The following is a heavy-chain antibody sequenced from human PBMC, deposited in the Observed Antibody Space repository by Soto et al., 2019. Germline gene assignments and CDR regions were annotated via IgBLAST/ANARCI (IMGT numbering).Heavy chain of an antibody. CDR3: ARRSSSGFVNWFDP. Sequence: QVQLQESGPGLVKPSETLYLTCTVSGGSISSYYWSWIRQPPGKGLEWIGYIYYSGTTNYNPSLKSRVTISVDTSKNHFSLKVSSVTAADTAVYYCARRSSSGFVNWFDPWGQGILVTVSS. V-gene: IGHV4-59*08. J-gene: IGHJ5*02. D-gene: IGHD6-19*01. CDR2: IYYSGTT. CDR1: GGSISSYY.